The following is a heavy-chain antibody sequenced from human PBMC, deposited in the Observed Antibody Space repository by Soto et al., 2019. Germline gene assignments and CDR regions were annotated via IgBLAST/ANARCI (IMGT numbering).Heavy chain of an antibody. CDR3: ARDDAPYYYGSGSRLAHYYYYGMDV. D-gene: IGHD3-10*01. CDR1: GYTFTRYC. V-gene: IGHV1-18*04. J-gene: IGHJ6*02. Sequence: ASVKVSCKASGYTFTRYCISWVRQAPGQGLEWMGWISAYNGNTNYAQKLQGRVTMTTDTSTSTAYMELRSLRSDDTAVYYCARDDAPYYYGSGSRLAHYYYYGMDVWGQGTTVTVSS. CDR2: ISAYNGNT.